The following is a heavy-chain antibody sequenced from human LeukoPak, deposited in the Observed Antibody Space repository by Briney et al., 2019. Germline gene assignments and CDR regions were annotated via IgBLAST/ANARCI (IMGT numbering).Heavy chain of an antibody. Sequence: ASVKVSCKASGYTFTGYYMHWVRQAPGQGLEWMGRINPNSGGTNYAQKFQGRVTMTRDTSISTAYMELSRLRSDDTAVYYCARERYSSSWYFTDYWGQGTLVTVSS. D-gene: IGHD6-13*01. V-gene: IGHV1-2*06. CDR2: INPNSGGT. CDR3: ARERYSSSWYFTDY. J-gene: IGHJ4*02. CDR1: GYTFTGYY.